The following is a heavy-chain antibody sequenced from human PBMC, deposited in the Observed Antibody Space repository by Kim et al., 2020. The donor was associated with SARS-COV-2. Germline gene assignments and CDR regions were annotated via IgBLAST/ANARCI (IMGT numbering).Heavy chain of an antibody. J-gene: IGHJ3*02. CDR2: ISGDGGST. Sequence: GGSLRLSCAASGFTFDDYAMHWVRQAPGKGLEWVSLISGDGGSTYYADSVKGRFTISRDNSKNSLYLQMNSLRTEDTALYYCANPLWRQNDVGAFDIWGQGTMVTVSS. CDR3: ANPLWRQNDVGAFDI. D-gene: IGHD1-1*01. CDR1: GFTFDDYA. V-gene: IGHV3-43*02.